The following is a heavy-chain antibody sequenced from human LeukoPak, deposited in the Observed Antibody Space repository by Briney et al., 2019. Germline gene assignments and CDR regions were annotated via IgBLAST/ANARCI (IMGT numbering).Heavy chain of an antibody. Sequence: ASVKVSCKASGYTFTSYYMHWVRQAPGQGLEWMRIINPSGGSTSYAQKFQGRVTMTRDTSTSTVYMELSSLRSEDTAVYYCAGQSVLRFLEWLHDYGMDVWGQGTTVTVSS. CDR3: AGQSVLRFLEWLHDYGMDV. V-gene: IGHV1-46*01. CDR2: INPSGGST. CDR1: GYTFTSYY. J-gene: IGHJ6*02. D-gene: IGHD3-3*01.